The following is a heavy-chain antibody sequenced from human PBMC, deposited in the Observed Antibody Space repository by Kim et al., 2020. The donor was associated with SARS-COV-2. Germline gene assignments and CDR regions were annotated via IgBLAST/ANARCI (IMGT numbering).Heavy chain of an antibody. J-gene: IGHJ3*02. CDR2: ISSSSSYI. CDR3: ATLGHIVVVTANDAFDI. D-gene: IGHD2-21*02. CDR1: GFTFSSYS. V-gene: IGHV3-21*01. Sequence: GGSLRLSCAASGFTFSSYSMNWVRQAPGKGLEWVSSISSSSSYIYYADSVKGRFTISRDNAKNSLYLQMNSLRAEDTAVYYCATLGHIVVVTANDAFDIWGQGTMVTVSS.